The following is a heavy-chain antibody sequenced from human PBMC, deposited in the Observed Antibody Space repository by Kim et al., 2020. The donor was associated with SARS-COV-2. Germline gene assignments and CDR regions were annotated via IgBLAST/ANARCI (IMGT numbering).Heavy chain of an antibody. D-gene: IGHD6-19*01. Sequence: GGSLRLSCAVSGFTFSSFVMHWVRQAPGKGLEWVALISYDGSNKYYADSVKGRFTISRDNSKNTLYLQMNSLRAEDTAVYFCAGDRSGCYKADYWGQGTPVTVSS. CDR2: ISYDGSNK. J-gene: IGHJ4*02. CDR1: GFTFSSFV. V-gene: IGHV3-30*03. CDR3: AGDRSGCYKADY.